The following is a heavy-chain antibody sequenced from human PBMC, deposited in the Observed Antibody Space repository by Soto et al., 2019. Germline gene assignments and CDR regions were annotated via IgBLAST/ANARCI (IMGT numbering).Heavy chain of an antibody. CDR1: GYTFTSYD. D-gene: IGHD5-12*01. Sequence: ASVKVSCKASGYTFTSYDINWVRQATGQGLEWMGWMNPNSGNTGYAQKFQGRVTMTRNTSISTAYMELSSLRSEDTAVYYCARGAKVGWLRFPLDNWLDPWGQGTLVTVSS. CDR2: MNPNSGNT. J-gene: IGHJ5*02. CDR3: ARGAKVGWLRFPLDNWLDP. V-gene: IGHV1-8*01.